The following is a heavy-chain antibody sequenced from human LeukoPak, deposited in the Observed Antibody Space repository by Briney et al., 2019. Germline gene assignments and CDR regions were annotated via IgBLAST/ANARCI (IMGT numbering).Heavy chain of an antibody. CDR1: GGSFSDYY. D-gene: IGHD3-10*01. CDR2: INQSGST. V-gene: IGHV4-34*01. J-gene: IGHJ4*02. Sequence: PSETLSLTCTVYGGSFSDYYWSWIRQPPGKGLEWIGEINQSGSTSYIPSLKSRVTISVDTSKIPFSLKLNSVTAADTAVYYCATMMYGSGNYYNSDYWGQGTLVTVSS. CDR3: ATMMYGSGNYYNSDY.